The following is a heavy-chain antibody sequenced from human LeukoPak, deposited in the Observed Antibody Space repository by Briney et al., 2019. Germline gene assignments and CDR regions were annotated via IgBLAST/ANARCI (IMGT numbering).Heavy chain of an antibody. CDR2: IIPIFGTA. CDR3: ARGRSYGDYALFAY. D-gene: IGHD4-17*01. Sequence: SVRVSCKASGGTFSSYAISWVRQAPGQGLEWLGGIIPIFGTANYAQKFQGRVTITTDESTSTAYMELSSLRSEDTAVYYCARGRSYGDYALFAYWGQGTLVTVSS. V-gene: IGHV1-69*05. CDR1: GGTFSSYA. J-gene: IGHJ4*02.